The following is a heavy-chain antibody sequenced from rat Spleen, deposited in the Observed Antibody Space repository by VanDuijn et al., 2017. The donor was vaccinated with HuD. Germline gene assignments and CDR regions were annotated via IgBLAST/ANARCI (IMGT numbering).Heavy chain of an antibody. J-gene: IGHJ2*01. CDR1: GFTFSDYN. CDR3: ARNNNGDF. Sequence: EVQLVESGGGLVQPRRSLKLSCAASGFTFSDYNMAWVRQAPKKGLEWVATITSGGSNTYYPDSVKGRFTISRDNAKSTLYLQMDSLRSEDTATYYCARNNNGDFWGQGVMVTVSS. D-gene: IGHD1-10*01. CDR2: ITSGGSNT. V-gene: IGHV5S10*01.